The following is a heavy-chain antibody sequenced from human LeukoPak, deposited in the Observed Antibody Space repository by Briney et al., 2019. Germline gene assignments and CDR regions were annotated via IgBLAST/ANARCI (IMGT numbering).Heavy chain of an antibody. CDR1: GGSISSYY. CDR2: IYYSGST. CDR3: AGTDYDILTGYPGDNFDY. V-gene: IGHV4-59*01. Sequence: SETLSLTCTVSGGSISSYYWSWIRQPPGKELEWFGYIYYSGSTNYNPSLKSRVTISVDTSKNQFSLKLSSVTAADTAVYYCAGTDYDILTGYPGDNFDYWGQGTLVTVSS. J-gene: IGHJ4*02. D-gene: IGHD3-9*01.